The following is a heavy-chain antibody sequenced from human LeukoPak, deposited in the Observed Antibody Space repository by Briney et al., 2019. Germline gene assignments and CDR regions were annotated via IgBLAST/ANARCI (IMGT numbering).Heavy chain of an antibody. CDR1: GGSISSYY. CDR3: ARGRNYGEGDFDY. V-gene: IGHV4-59*08. Sequence: SETLSLTCTVSGGSISSYYWSWIRQPPGKGLEWIGYIYYSGSTNYNPSLKSRVTISVDTSKNQFSLKLSSVTAADTAVYYCARGRNYGEGDFDYWGQGTLVTVSS. D-gene: IGHD4-17*01. J-gene: IGHJ4*02. CDR2: IYYSGST.